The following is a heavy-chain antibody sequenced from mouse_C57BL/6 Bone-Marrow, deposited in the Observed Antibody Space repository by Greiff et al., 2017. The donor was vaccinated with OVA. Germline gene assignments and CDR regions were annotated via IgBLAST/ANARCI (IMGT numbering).Heavy chain of an antibody. V-gene: IGHV10-1*01. CDR2: IRSKSNNYAT. Sequence: EVKLMESGGGLVQPKGSLKLSCAASGFSFNTYAMNWVRQAPGKGLEWVARIRSKSNNYATYYADSVKDRFTISRDDSESMLYLQMNNLKTEDTAMYYCVRHTEGYYAMDYWGQGTSVTVSS. D-gene: IGHD3-2*02. J-gene: IGHJ4*01. CDR3: VRHTEGYYAMDY. CDR1: GFSFNTYA.